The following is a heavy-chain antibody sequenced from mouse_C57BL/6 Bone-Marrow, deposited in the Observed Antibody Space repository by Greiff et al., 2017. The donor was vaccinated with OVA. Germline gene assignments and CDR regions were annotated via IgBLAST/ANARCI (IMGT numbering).Heavy chain of an antibody. J-gene: IGHJ4*01. CDR2: IYPGSGST. Sequence: QVQLQQSGAELVKPGASVKMSCKASGYTFTSYWITWVKQRPGQGLEWIGDIYPGSGSTNYKEKFKSKTTLAVDTSSSTSYLQLSSLTSEDSAVYYCARWGGNYAMDYWGQGTSVTVSS. CDR1: GYTFTSYW. CDR3: ARWGGNYAMDY. V-gene: IGHV1-55*01.